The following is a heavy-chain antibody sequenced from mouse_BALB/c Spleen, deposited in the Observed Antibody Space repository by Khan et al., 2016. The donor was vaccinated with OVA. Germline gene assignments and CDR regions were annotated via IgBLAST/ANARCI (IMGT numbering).Heavy chain of an antibody. D-gene: IGHD2-13*01. CDR3: ARRSFYGDLWYCDV. V-gene: IGHV1-4*01. CDR1: GYTFSVYW. J-gene: IGHJ1*01. Sequence: QVQLEESGAGLSNPCPSLKISCSASGYTFSVYWLYWLQQRPGQGLEWIGYISYSSGSSDYHKRIKDMATLTADTSSTTAYMQLSSLTSEDSGVYFCARRSFYGDLWYCDVWGAGTTVTVS. CDR2: ISYSSGSS.